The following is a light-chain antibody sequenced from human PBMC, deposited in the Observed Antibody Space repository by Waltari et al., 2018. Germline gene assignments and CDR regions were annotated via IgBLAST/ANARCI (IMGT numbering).Light chain of an antibody. CDR1: HSNIGSNT. Sequence: QSLLTQPPSASGTPGQRVTISCSGSHSNIGSNTVDWYQQLPGKAPKLLISTNVQRPSGAPDRFAGSRPGTSASLAISGLQSDDEADYYCASWDDRLTAVVFGGGTKLTVL. CDR2: TNV. V-gene: IGLV1-44*01. CDR3: ASWDDRLTAVV. J-gene: IGLJ2*01.